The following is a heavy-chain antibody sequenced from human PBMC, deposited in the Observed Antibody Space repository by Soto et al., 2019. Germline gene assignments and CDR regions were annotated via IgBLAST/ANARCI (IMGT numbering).Heavy chain of an antibody. D-gene: IGHD5-12*01. J-gene: IGHJ4*02. Sequence: GGSLRLSCAASGFTFSSYAMSWVRQAPGKGLEWVSTITGIGSGGDTFYADSVKGRFTVSRDNAKNTLYLQMNSLRAEDTAVYYCAKLDGYIYYFELWGQGTLVTVPS. V-gene: IGHV3-23*01. CDR3: AKLDGYIYYFEL. CDR2: ITGIGSGGDT. CDR1: GFTFSSYA.